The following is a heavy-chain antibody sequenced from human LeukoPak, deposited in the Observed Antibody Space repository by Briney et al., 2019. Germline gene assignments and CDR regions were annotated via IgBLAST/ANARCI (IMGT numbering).Heavy chain of an antibody. CDR3: ARGRGVWFADLSLKGLDF. Sequence: PGASVKVSCKASGGTFSSYAISWVRQAPGQGLEWMGGIIPIFGTANYAQKFQGRVTITADESTSTVYMELSRLRSDDTAVYYCARGRGVWFADLSLKGLDFWGQGTLVTVSS. CDR2: IIPIFGTA. J-gene: IGHJ4*02. V-gene: IGHV1-69*13. CDR1: GGTFSSYA. D-gene: IGHD3-10*01.